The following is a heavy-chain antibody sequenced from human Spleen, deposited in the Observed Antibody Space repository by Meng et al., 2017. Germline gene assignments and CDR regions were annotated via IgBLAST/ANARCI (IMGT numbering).Heavy chain of an antibody. D-gene: IGHD1-1*01. CDR1: GFIFDDFG. J-gene: IGHJ6*02. V-gene: IGHV3-9*01. CDR2: ISWNSGTT. Sequence: SLKISCAVSGFIFDDFGMHWVRQAPGKGLEWVSGISWNSGTTGYADSVKGRFTISRDNAKNSLFLQMNSLRGDDTALYYCARSQGSTGIFQYYGMDVWGQGTTVTVSS. CDR3: ARSQGSTGIFQYYGMDV.